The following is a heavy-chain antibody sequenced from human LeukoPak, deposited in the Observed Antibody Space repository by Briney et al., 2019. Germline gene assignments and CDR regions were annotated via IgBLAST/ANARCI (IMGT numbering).Heavy chain of an antibody. Sequence: GGSLRLSCAASGFTFSSYTMNWVRQAPGKGLEWVSYISSSSSTIYYTDSVKGRFIISRDNAKNSLYLQMNSLRAEDTAEYYCATGAGRGYNLWGQGTLITVSS. CDR1: GFTFSSYT. J-gene: IGHJ4*02. V-gene: IGHV3-48*01. CDR2: ISSSSSTI. D-gene: IGHD5-24*01. CDR3: ATGAGRGYNL.